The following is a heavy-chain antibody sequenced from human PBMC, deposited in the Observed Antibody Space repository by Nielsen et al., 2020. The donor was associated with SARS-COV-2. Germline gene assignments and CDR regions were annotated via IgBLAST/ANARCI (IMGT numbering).Heavy chain of an antibody. V-gene: IGHV1-3*01. CDR2: INAGDGNT. J-gene: IGHJ6*03. D-gene: IGHD1-26*01. CDR1: GYTFTSYA. Sequence: ASVKVSCKASGYTFTSYAMHWVRQAPGQRLEWMGWINAGDGNTKHSQKFQGRVTITRDTSASTAYMELSSLRSEDTAVYYCARDLVVGATTWYYMDVWGKGTTVTVSS. CDR3: ARDLVVGATTWYYMDV.